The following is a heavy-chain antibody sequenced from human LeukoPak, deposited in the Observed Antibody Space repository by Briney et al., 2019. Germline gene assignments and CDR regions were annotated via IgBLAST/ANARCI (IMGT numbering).Heavy chain of an antibody. CDR3: ARDYYGSGSSPHFDS. V-gene: IGHV4-31*03. D-gene: IGHD3-10*01. Sequence: TLSLTCTVSGGSISSGGYYWSWIRQHRGKGLVWFGYIYYSGSTYYNPSLKSRVTISVDTSKNQFSLKLSSVTAADTAVYYCARDYYGSGSSPHFDSWGQGTLVTVSS. CDR1: GGSISSGGYY. J-gene: IGHJ4*02. CDR2: IYYSGST.